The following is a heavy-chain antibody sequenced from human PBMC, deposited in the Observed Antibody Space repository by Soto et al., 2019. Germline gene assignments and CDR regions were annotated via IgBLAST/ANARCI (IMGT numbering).Heavy chain of an antibody. D-gene: IGHD2-2*01. J-gene: IGHJ6*02. CDR3: ARDRAPAALGGYYYGMDV. V-gene: IGHV3-7*01. CDR2: IKQDGSEK. Sequence: EVQLVESGGGLVQPGGSLRLSCVASGFTFSSYWMSWVRQAPGKGLEWVANIKQDGSEKYYVDSVKGRFTISRDNAKNSLYLQMNSLRAEDTAVYYCARDRAPAALGGYYYGMDVWGQGTTVTVSS. CDR1: GFTFSSYW.